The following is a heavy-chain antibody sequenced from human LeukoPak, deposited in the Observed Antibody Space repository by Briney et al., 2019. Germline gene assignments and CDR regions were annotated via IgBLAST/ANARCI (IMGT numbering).Heavy chain of an antibody. D-gene: IGHD2-15*01. CDR3: ARLYCSGGSCYTPSGAFDI. J-gene: IGHJ3*02. CDR2: GGT. V-gene: IGHV1-2*02. Sequence: GGTNYAQKFQGRVTTTRDTSISTAYMELSRLRSDDTAVYYCARLYCSGGSCYTPSGAFDIWGQGTMVTVSS.